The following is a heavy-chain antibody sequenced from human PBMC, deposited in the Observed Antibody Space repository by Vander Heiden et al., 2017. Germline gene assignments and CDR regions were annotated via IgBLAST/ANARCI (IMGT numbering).Heavy chain of an antibody. D-gene: IGHD4-17*01. J-gene: IGHJ4*02. CDR2: IGRGGGNT. Sequence: EVQLLDSGGGLVQPGGSLSPSGAASGFTFTNYAMSWVRPAPGKGPEWVTTIGRGGGNTFYTDSVKGRFTISRDNSKSTLYMQMNSLRAEDTALYYCAKGNWGDYEDWGQGALVTVSS. CDR1: GFTFTNYA. CDR3: AKGNWGDYED. V-gene: IGHV3-23*01.